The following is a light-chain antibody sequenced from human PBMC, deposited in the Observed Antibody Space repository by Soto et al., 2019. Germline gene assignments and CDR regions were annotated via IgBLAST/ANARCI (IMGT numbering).Light chain of an antibody. CDR3: HQRQSWPRT. V-gene: IGKV3-11*01. Sequence: DTGLTQSPATLSSFPGDRVTLSCRASQYINDRLAWYQHRPGQAPRLLIYQTSTRAAGIPARFSASGTGTDFTLTISDVQSEDFAVYYCHQRQSWPRTFGQGTKVDIK. CDR2: QTS. J-gene: IGKJ1*01. CDR1: QYINDR.